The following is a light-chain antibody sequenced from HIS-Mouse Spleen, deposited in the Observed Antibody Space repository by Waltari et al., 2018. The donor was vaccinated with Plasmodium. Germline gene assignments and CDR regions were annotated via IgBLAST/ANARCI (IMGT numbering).Light chain of an antibody. Sequence: QSALTQPPSASGSPGQSVTISCPGTSSDVGGYNSVSWYQQHPGKAPNLMIYEGSKRPSGVPARFSGSKSGNTASLTVSGLQAEDEADYYCSSYAGSNNLVFGGGTKLTVL. J-gene: IGLJ2*01. V-gene: IGLV2-8*01. CDR1: SSDVGGYNS. CDR3: SSYAGSNNLV. CDR2: EGS.